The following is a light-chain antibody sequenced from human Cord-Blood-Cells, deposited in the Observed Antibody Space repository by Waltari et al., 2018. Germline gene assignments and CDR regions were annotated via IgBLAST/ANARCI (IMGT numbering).Light chain of an antibody. CDR2: GAS. Sequence: EIVLTQSPGTLPLSPGERATLSRRASQSVSISYLAWDQQKPGQAPRLLIYGASSRATGIPDRFSGSGSGTDFTLTISRLEPEDFAVYYCQQYGSSPRVTFGGGTKVEIK. CDR1: QSVSISY. CDR3: QQYGSSPRVT. V-gene: IGKV3-20*01. J-gene: IGKJ4*01.